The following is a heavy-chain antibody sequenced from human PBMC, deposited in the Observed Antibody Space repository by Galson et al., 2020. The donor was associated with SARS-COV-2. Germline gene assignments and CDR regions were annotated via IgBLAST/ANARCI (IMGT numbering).Heavy chain of an antibody. Sequence: GESLKISCAASGFTFNSYAVHWVRQAPGKGLEWVSVISYDGSNKYYADSVKGRFTISRDNSKNTLYLEMNSLRAEDTAVYYCARGKSGGYVGSFDYWGQGTLVSVSS. V-gene: IGHV3-30-3*01. CDR1: GFTFNSYA. J-gene: IGHJ4*02. D-gene: IGHD5-12*01. CDR3: ARGKSGGYVGSFDY. CDR2: ISYDGSNK.